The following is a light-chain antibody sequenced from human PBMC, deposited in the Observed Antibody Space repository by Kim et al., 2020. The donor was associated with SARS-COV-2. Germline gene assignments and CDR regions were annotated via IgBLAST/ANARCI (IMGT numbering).Light chain of an antibody. CDR1: SSNVGTNY. V-gene: IGLV1-47*01. Sequence: QSVLTQPPSVSGTPGQRVTISCSGSSSNVGTNYVYWYQRLPGTAPTPLIYRNNQRPSGVPDRFSGSKSGTSASLAISGLRSEDEADYYCATRDDSLSAWLFGGGTQRT. CDR3: ATRDDSLSAWL. J-gene: IGLJ3*02. CDR2: RNN.